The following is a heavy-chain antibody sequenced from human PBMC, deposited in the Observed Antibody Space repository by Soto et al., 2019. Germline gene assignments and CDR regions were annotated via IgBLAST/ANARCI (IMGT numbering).Heavy chain of an antibody. V-gene: IGHV1-18*01. D-gene: IGHD6-19*01. CDR3: ARDRVAVAGRKINWFDP. Sequence: ASVEVSCKASCYTFTSYGISLLRQAPGQWLEWMGWISAYNGNTNYAQKLQGRVTMTTDTSTSTAYMELRSLRSDDTAVYYCARDRVAVAGRKINWFDPWGQGTLVTVS. CDR1: CYTFTSYG. CDR2: ISAYNGNT. J-gene: IGHJ5*02.